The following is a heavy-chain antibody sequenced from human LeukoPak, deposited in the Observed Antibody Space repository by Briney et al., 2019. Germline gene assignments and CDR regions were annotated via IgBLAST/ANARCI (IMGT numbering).Heavy chain of an antibody. D-gene: IGHD1-26*01. CDR2: IYTSGST. CDR3: ARERIVGATPNYDAFDI. J-gene: IGHJ3*02. Sequence: SQTLSLTCTVPGDSISSRNYYWSWIRQPAGKGLEWIGRIYTSGSTNYNPSLKSRVTMSVDTSKNQFSLKLSSVTAADTAVYYCARERIVGATPNYDAFDIWGQGTMVTVSS. CDR1: GDSISSRNYY. V-gene: IGHV4-61*02.